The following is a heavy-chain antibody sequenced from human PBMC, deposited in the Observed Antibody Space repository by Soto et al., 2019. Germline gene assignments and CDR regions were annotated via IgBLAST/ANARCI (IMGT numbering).Heavy chain of an antibody. J-gene: IGHJ6*02. CDR2: ISYDGSNK. CDR1: GFTFSSYG. V-gene: IGHV3-30*18. D-gene: IGHD3-10*01. Sequence: PMGSPRLSCAASGFTFSSYGMHWVRQAPGKGLEWVAVISYDGSNKYYADSVKGRFTISRDNSKNTLYLQMNSLRAEDTAVYYCAKDAWFGDLPPPYYYYYCMDVWGQRTTVTVS. CDR3: AKDAWFGDLPPPYYYYYCMDV.